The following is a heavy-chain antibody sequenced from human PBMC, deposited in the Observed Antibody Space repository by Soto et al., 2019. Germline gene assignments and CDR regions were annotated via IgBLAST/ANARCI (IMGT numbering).Heavy chain of an antibody. Sequence: ERSLRLSCAASGFPFSTYVMTWVRQAPGEGLEWVSGISASGSNTYYGDSVMGRFTLSRANSKNTLHLQMDSLGVDDTAQYYCAKSPAHGIPARRFDHWGPGTLLTVSS. CDR3: AKSPAHGIPARRFDH. V-gene: IGHV3-23*01. J-gene: IGHJ4*02. D-gene: IGHD6-6*01. CDR1: GFPFSTYV. CDR2: ISASGSNT.